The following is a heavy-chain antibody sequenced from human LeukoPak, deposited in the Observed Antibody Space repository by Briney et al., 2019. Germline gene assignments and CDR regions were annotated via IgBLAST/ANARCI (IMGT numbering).Heavy chain of an antibody. D-gene: IGHD1-26*01. J-gene: IGHJ4*02. V-gene: IGHV4-59*11. CDR1: GGSISSHY. Sequence: SETLSLTCTVSGGSISSHYWSWIRQPPGKGLEWIGYIYYSGSTNYNPSLKSRVTISVDTSKNQFSLKLSSVTAAATAVYYCARGPLNGSYVYFDYWGQGTLVTVSS. CDR2: IYYSGST. CDR3: ARGPLNGSYVYFDY.